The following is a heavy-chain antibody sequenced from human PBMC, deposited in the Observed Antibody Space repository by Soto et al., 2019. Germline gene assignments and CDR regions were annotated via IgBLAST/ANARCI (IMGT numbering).Heavy chain of an antibody. CDR1: SGSVSTGNW. CDR3: AYNGYYSRDH. CDR2: IHHGGST. D-gene: IGHD5-12*01. V-gene: IGHV4-4*02. Sequence: PSETLSLTCTVSSGSVSTGNWWGWVRQSPGTGLEWIGEIHHGGSTSYNPSLRNRVTISVDKSKDQFSLNLYSVTAADTAVYYCAYNGYYSRDHRGPRTPVPVSS. J-gene: IGHJ1*01.